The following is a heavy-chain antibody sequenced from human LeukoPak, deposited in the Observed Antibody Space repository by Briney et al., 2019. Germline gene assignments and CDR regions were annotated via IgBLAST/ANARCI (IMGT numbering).Heavy chain of an antibody. CDR3: ARDGGRFGGIATRLWYFDL. CDR2: ISSGSSYI. CDR1: GFTFSSYS. D-gene: IGHD6-6*01. V-gene: IGHV3-21*01. Sequence: GGFLRLSCAASGFTFSSYSMNWVRQAPGKGLEWISSISSGSSYIYYADSVKGRFTISRDNAKNSLYLQMNSLRAEDTAVYYCARDGGRFGGIATRLWYFDLWGRGTLVTVSS. J-gene: IGHJ2*01.